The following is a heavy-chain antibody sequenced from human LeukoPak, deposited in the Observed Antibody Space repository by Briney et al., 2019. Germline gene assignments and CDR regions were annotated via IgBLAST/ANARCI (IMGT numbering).Heavy chain of an antibody. CDR1: GYTFTGYY. V-gene: IGHV1-24*01. Sequence: GASVKVSCKASGYTFTGYYMHWVRQAPGQGLEWMGGFDPEDGETIYAQKFQGRVTMTEDTSTDTAYMELSSLRSEDTAVYYCATFVKQWLIAYFDYWGQGTLVTVSS. CDR3: ATFVKQWLIAYFDY. D-gene: IGHD6-19*01. J-gene: IGHJ4*02. CDR2: FDPEDGET.